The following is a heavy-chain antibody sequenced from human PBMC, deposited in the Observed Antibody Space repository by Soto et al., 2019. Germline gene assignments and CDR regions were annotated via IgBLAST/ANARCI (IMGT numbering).Heavy chain of an antibody. J-gene: IGHJ4*02. V-gene: IGHV2-5*02. Sequence: QITLKESGPTLVKPTQTLTLTCTFSGFSLSTSGVGVGWIRQPPGKALEWLALIYWDDDKRYSPFLKSRLTITKATSKNQVVLTMTIMDPVDTATYYCAQANPYSSGWYFAYWGQGTLVTVSS. CDR2: IYWDDDK. D-gene: IGHD6-19*01. CDR1: GFSLSTSGVG. CDR3: AQANPYSSGWYFAY.